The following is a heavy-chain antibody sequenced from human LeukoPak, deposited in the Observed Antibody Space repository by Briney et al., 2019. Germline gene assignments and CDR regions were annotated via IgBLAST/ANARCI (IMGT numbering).Heavy chain of an antibody. CDR2: IIPIFGTA. V-gene: IGHV1-69*06. J-gene: IGHJ5*02. CDR3: ARTLRGVIIITHLGGWFDP. CDR1: GGTFSSYA. D-gene: IGHD3-10*01. Sequence: SVKVSCKASGGTFSSYAISWVRQAPGQGLEWMGGIIPIFGTANYAQKFQGRVTITADKSTSTAYMELSSLRSEDTAVYYCARTLRGVIIITHLGGWFDPWGQGTLVTVSS.